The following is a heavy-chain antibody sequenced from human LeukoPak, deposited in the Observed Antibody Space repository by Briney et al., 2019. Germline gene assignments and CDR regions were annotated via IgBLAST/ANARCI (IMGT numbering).Heavy chain of an antibody. Sequence: GESLQISCKGSGYSFTSYWIGWVRQMPGKGLEWMGIIYPGDSDTRYSPSFQGQVTISADKSISTAYLQWSSLKASDTAMYYCARETAGLDYGDYPTEFDYWGQGTLVTVSS. D-gene: IGHD4-17*01. CDR3: ARETAGLDYGDYPTEFDY. CDR2: IYPGDSDT. CDR1: GYSFTSYW. J-gene: IGHJ4*02. V-gene: IGHV5-51*01.